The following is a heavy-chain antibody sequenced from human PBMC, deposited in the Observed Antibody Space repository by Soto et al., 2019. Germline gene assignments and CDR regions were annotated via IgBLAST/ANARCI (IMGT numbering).Heavy chain of an antibody. CDR2: IIYNGAT. D-gene: IGHD2-15*01. J-gene: IGHJ4*02. CDR3: SRTRNGGSWAAWF. CDR1: GASVTSGGYY. V-gene: IGHV4-61*08. Sequence: PSETLSLTCTVSGASVTSGGYYWSWIRQPPGKGLEWIGFIIYNGATKYNPSLESRVTMSVDTSKNQFLLKLSSVTAADTAVYYCSRTRNGGSWAAWFWGQGTLVIVSS.